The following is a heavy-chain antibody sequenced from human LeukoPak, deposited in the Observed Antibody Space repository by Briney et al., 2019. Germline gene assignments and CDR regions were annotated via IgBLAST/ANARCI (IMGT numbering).Heavy chain of an antibody. CDR2: ISWNSGSR. V-gene: IGHV3-9*01. Sequence: GGSLRLSCAASGFTFDDYAMHWVRQAPGKGLEWVSGISWNSGSRGYVDSVRGRFAISRDNTKNSLYLQMNVLGPEDTALYYCAKSRDSSDWYAAGFDFWGQGTLVTVSS. CDR3: AKSRDSSDWYAAGFDF. CDR1: GFTFDDYA. D-gene: IGHD6-19*01. J-gene: IGHJ4*02.